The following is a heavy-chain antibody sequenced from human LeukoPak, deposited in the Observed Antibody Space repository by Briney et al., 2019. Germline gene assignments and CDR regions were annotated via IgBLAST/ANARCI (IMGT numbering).Heavy chain of an antibody. D-gene: IGHD6-13*01. Sequence: GGSLRLSCAASGFTFGSSAMSWVRQAPGKGPEWVSTVSRSGPDTYYADSVKGRFTIFRDNSKNTLYLQMNSLRAEDTAVYYCAKGSLGSWYYFDYWGQGTLVTVSS. CDR3: AKGSLGSWYYFDY. CDR1: GFTFGSSA. CDR2: VSRSGPDT. J-gene: IGHJ4*02. V-gene: IGHV3-23*01.